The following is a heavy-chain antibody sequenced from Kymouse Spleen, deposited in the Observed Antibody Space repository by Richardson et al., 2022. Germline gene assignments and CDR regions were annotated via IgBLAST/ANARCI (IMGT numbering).Heavy chain of an antibody. CDR3: ARRGIAAADSYYYYGMDV. J-gene: IGHJ6*02. CDR1: GGSISSSSYY. Sequence: QLQLQESGPGLVKPSETLSLTCTVSGGSISSSSYYWGWIRQPPGKGLEWIGSIYYSGSTYYNPSLKSRVTISVDTSKNQFSLKLSSVTAADTAVYYCARRGIAAADSYYYYGMDVWGQGTTVTVSS. D-gene: IGHD6-13*01. V-gene: IGHV4-39*01. CDR2: IYYSGST.